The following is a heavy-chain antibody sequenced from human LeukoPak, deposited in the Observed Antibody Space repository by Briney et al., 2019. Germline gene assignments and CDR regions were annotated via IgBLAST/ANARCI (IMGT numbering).Heavy chain of an antibody. CDR1: GFTFSSYA. CDR2: ISGSGGST. CDR3: ASTVKHCSSTSCAGRGGVYYFDY. V-gene: IGHV3-23*01. D-gene: IGHD2-2*01. J-gene: IGHJ4*02. Sequence: QAGGSLRLSCAASGFTFSSYAMRWVRQAPGKGLEWVSAISGSGGSTYYADSVKGRFTISRDNAKNSLYLQMNSLRAEDTAVYYCASTVKHCSSTSCAGRGGVYYFDYWGQETLVTVSS.